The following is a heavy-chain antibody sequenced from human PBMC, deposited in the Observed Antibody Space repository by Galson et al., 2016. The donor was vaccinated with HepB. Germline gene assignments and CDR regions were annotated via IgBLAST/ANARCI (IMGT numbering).Heavy chain of an antibody. CDR3: ARSSGSINGFFDY. CDR2: VYYDGRT. CDR1: GASISSNYF. Sequence: ETLSLTCSVSGASISSNYFWAWIRQPLGKGLQWIGIVYYDGRTYYNPSLESRVTMSADTSKNQFSLELSTMSATDTAVYYCARSSGSINGFFDYWGQGALVTVSA. D-gene: IGHD1-26*01. J-gene: IGHJ4*02. V-gene: IGHV4-39*01.